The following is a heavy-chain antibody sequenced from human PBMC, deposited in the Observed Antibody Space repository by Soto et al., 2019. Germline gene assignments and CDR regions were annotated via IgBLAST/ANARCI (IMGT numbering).Heavy chain of an antibody. CDR2: ISPASNYI. CDR1: GFTFSTYS. Sequence: GGSLRLSCAASGFTFSTYSMNWVRQAPGKGLEWVSSISPASNYIYYADSLKGRFTTSRDNAKNSLYLQINSLRPEDTAVYYCATGHSARYQRLDALDIWGQGTMVTVSS. V-gene: IGHV3-21*01. J-gene: IGHJ3*02. D-gene: IGHD1-26*01. CDR3: ATGHSARYQRLDALDI.